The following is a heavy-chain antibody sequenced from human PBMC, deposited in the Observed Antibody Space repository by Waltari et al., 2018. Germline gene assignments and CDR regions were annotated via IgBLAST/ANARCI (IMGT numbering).Heavy chain of an antibody. CDR2: INTDTGNP. J-gene: IGHJ2*01. V-gene: IGHV7-4-1*02. CDR1: GYTFTNYP. Sequence: QVQLVQSGSELKEPGASVKISCQASGYTFTNYPINWVRQAPGQGLEWMGWINTDTGNPTYAQGFTGRFVFSLDTSVSTAYLQISSLKAEDTAVYYCARKIGDTSSAWYFDLWGRGSLVNVSS. CDR3: ARKIGDTSSAWYFDL. D-gene: IGHD6-6*01.